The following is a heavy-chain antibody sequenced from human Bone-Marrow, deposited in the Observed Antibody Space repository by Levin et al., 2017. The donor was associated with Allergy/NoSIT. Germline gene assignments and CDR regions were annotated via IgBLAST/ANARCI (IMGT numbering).Heavy chain of an antibody. CDR3: ARRAGEVYYYYYYGMDV. Sequence: SVKVSCKASGGTFSSYTISWVRQAPGQGLEWMGRIIPILGIANYAQKFQGRVTITADKSTSTAYMELSSLRSEDTAVYYCARRAGEVYYYYYYGMDVWGQGTTVTVSS. J-gene: IGHJ6*02. V-gene: IGHV1-69*02. CDR2: IIPILGIA. D-gene: IGHD7-27*01. CDR1: GGTFSSYT.